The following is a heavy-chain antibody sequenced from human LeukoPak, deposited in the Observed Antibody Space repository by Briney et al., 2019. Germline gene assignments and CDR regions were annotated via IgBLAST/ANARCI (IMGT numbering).Heavy chain of an antibody. CDR1: GGSISSGGYY. Sequence: SETLSLTCTVSGGSISSGGYYWSWIREPPGKGLEWIGSIYYSGSTYYNPSLKSRVTISVDTSKNQFSLKLSSVTAADTAVYYCARGIAAAGTVWFDPWGQGTLVTVSS. V-gene: IGHV4-39*07. J-gene: IGHJ5*02. CDR3: ARGIAAAGTVWFDP. D-gene: IGHD6-13*01. CDR2: IYYSGST.